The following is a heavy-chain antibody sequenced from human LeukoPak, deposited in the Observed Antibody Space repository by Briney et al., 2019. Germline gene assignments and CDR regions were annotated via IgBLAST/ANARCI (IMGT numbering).Heavy chain of an antibody. Sequence: GGSLRLSCAASGFTFNNYALSWVRQAPGKGLEWVAGISGSGSKTSYADSVKGRSTISRDNYKYKCYLQMNSLRAEDTAVYYCAKAESSGWCLGGWGQGTLVTVSS. CDR3: AKAESSGWCLGG. D-gene: IGHD6-19*01. CDR2: ISGSGSKT. J-gene: IGHJ4*02. V-gene: IGHV3-23*01. CDR1: GFTFNNYA.